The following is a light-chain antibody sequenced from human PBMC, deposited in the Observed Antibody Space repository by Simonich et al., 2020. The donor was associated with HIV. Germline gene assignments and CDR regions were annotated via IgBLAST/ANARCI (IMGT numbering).Light chain of an antibody. Sequence: DIQMTQSPSTLSASVGDRVTITCRASQSISSWLAWYQQKPGKAPKLLIYAASSLQSGVPSRFSGSGSGIDFILTISSLQPEDFATYYCQQSYSSPTFGGGTKVEIK. V-gene: IGKV1-39*01. CDR3: QQSYSSPT. CDR2: AAS. CDR1: QSISSW. J-gene: IGKJ4*01.